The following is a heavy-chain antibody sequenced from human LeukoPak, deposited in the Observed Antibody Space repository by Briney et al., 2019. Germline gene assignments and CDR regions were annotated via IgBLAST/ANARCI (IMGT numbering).Heavy chain of an antibody. J-gene: IGHJ4*02. CDR1: GFTVSSNS. CDR3: AREGTV. CDR2: IYSGGST. Sequence: GRSLRPSCAASGFTVSSNSMSWVRQAPGKGLEWVSIIYSGGSTYNADSVKGRFTISRDNSKNTLYLQMNSLRAEDTAVYYCAREGTVRGQGTLVTVSS. V-gene: IGHV3-66*01. D-gene: IGHD4-11*01.